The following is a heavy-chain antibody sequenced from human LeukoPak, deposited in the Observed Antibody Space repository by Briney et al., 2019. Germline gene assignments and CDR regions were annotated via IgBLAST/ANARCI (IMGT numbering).Heavy chain of an antibody. V-gene: IGHV4-4*02. D-gene: IGHD3-22*01. CDR2: VYHSGRGNK. CDR3: ARYPVGDSSVLDAFDI. Sequence: SETLSLTCAVSGVSLSTTNWWVWLRQPPGKGLEWIGEVYHSGRGNKNYNPSLKSRVTISVDTSKNQFSLKLSSVTAADTAVYYCARYPVGDSSVLDAFDIWGQGTMVTVSS. J-gene: IGHJ3*02. CDR1: GVSLSTTNW.